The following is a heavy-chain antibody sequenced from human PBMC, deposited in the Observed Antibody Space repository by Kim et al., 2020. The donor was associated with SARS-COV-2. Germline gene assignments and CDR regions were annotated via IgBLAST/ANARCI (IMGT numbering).Heavy chain of an antibody. CDR3: ARDGGYCTNGVCYNDY. Sequence: GGSLRLSCAASGFTFSSYSMNWVRQAPGKGLEWVSSISSSSSYIYYADSVKGRFTISRDNAKNSLYLQMNSLRAEDTAVYYCARDGGYCTNGVCYNDYWGQGTLVTVSS. CDR1: GFTFSSYS. V-gene: IGHV3-21*01. CDR2: ISSSSSYI. D-gene: IGHD2-8*01. J-gene: IGHJ4*02.